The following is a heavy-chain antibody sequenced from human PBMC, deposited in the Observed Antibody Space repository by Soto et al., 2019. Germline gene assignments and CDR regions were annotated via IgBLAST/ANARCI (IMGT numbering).Heavy chain of an antibody. V-gene: IGHV3-21*01. J-gene: IGHJ6*03. CDR3: ARWYSILSPHYYYMDV. Sequence: GGSLRLSCAASGFTFSSYSMNWVRQAPGKGLEWVSSISSGSSYIYYADSVKGRFTISRDNAKNSLYLQMNSLRAEDTAVYYCARWYSILSPHYYYMDVWGKGTTVTVSS. CDR2: ISSGSSYI. D-gene: IGHD6-6*01. CDR1: GFTFSSYS.